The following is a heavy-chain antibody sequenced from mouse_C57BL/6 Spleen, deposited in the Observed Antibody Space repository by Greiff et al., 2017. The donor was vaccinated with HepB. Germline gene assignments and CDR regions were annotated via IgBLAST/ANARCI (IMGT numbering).Heavy chain of an antibody. CDR3: ARRDYLYAMDY. J-gene: IGHJ4*01. D-gene: IGHD2-4*01. CDR1: GFTFSDYG. V-gene: IGHV5-17*01. Sequence: EVKLVDSGGGLVKPGGSLKLSCAASGFTFSDYGMHWVRQAPEKGLEWVAYISSGRSTIYYADTVKGRFTISRDNAKNTLFLQMTSLRSEDTAMYYCARRDYLYAMDYWGQGTSVTVSS. CDR2: ISSGRSTI.